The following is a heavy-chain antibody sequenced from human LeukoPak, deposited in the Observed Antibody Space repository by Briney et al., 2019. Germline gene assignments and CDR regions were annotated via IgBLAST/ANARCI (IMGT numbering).Heavy chain of an antibody. D-gene: IGHD5-24*01. J-gene: IGHJ4*02. CDR3: AKDDGCYYFDY. V-gene: IGHV3-23*01. CDR2: ISGSGGST. CDR1: GSTFSSYA. Sequence: GGSLRLSCAASGSTFSSYAMSWVRQAPGKGLGWVSAISGSGGSTYYADSVKGRFTISRDNSKNTLYLQMNSLRAEDTAVYYCAKDDGCYYFDYWGQGTLVTVSS.